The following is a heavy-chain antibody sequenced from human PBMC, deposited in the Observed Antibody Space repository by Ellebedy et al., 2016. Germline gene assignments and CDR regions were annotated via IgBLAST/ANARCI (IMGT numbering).Heavy chain of an antibody. CDR2: ISGSGGST. V-gene: IGHV3-23*01. Sequence: GGSLRLSXAASGFTFSSYAMSWVRQAPGKGLEWVSAISGSGGSTYYADSVKGRFTISRDNSKNTLYLQMNSLRAEDTAVYYCAKAGIAAAGTWYYYGMDVWGQGTTVTVSS. J-gene: IGHJ6*02. CDR3: AKAGIAAAGTWYYYGMDV. D-gene: IGHD6-13*01. CDR1: GFTFSSYA.